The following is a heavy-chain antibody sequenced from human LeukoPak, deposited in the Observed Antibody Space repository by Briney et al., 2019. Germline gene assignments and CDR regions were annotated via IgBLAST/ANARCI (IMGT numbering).Heavy chain of an antibody. J-gene: IGHJ4*02. Sequence: GRSLRLSCAASGFTFSSYAMHWVRQAPGKGLEWVAVISYDGSNKYYADSVKGRFTISRDNSKNTLYLQMNSLRAEDTAVYYCVYSSGWYNFDYWGQGTLVTVSS. CDR1: GFTFSSYA. D-gene: IGHD6-19*01. V-gene: IGHV3-30*04. CDR2: ISYDGSNK. CDR3: VYSSGWYNFDY.